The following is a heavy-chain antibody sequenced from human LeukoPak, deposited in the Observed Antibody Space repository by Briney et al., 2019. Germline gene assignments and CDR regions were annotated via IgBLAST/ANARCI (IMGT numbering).Heavy chain of an antibody. Sequence: AASVKVSCKASGGTFSSYAISWVRQAPGQGLEWMGRIIPILGIANYAQKFQGRVTMTRDTSTSTVYMELSSLRSEDTAVYYCARAYSRYLDWFDPWGQGTLATVSS. D-gene: IGHD4-11*01. J-gene: IGHJ5*02. V-gene: IGHV1-69*04. CDR1: GGTFSSYA. CDR2: IIPILGIA. CDR3: ARAYSRYLDWFDP.